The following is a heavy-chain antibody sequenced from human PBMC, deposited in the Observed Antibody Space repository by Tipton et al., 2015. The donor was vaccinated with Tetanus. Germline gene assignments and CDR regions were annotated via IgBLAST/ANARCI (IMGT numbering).Heavy chain of an antibody. D-gene: IGHD1-1*01. V-gene: IGHV4-39*01. CDR3: ARRSVQLEGLDY. Sequence: TLSLTCTVSGGSISSSSYYWGWIRQPPGKGLEWIGSIYYSGSTYYNPSLKSRVPISVDTSKNPFSLKLSSVTAADTAVYYCARRSVQLEGLDYWGQGTLVTVSS. CDR1: GGSISSSSYY. CDR2: IYYSGST. J-gene: IGHJ4*02.